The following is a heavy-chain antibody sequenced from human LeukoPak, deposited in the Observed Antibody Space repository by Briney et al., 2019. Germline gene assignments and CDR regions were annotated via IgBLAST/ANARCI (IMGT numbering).Heavy chain of an antibody. V-gene: IGHV1-46*01. CDR2: INPSGGST. Sequence: ASVKVSCKASGFTFTSYYMHWVRQAPGQGLEWMGIINPSGGSTSYAQKFQGRVTMTRDTSTSTVYMEVRSLRSDDTAVYFCARDRFRGSTGNHFAYWGQGTLVTVSS. J-gene: IGHJ4*02. CDR1: GFTFTSYY. D-gene: IGHD1-26*01. CDR3: ARDRFRGSTGNHFAY.